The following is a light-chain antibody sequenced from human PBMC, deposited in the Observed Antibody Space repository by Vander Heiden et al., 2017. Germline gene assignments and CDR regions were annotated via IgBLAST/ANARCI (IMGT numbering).Light chain of an antibody. Sequence: IVITPSPDSLAVSLGEKATINCKSSQSVLYASNNKNYLAWYQQKPGQPPQLLIYWASTRESGVPDRVSGSGSATDFTLTISSLQAEDVAVYYCQQYYATPHTFGQGTKLEIK. V-gene: IGKV4-1*01. CDR3: QQYYATPHT. CDR1: QSVLYASNNKNY. CDR2: WAS. J-gene: IGKJ2*01.